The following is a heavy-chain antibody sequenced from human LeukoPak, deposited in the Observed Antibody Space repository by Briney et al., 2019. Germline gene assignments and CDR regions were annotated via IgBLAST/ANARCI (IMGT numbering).Heavy chain of an antibody. CDR3: ARDNGWSADF. V-gene: IGHV3-7*03. Sequence: GGSLRLSCAASGFTFSDYYMSWIRQAPGKGLEWVANIKQDGSAKPYVDSVKGRFTISRDNAKNSLFLQMNSLRAEDTAVYYCARDNGWSADFWGQGTLVTVSS. CDR2: IKQDGSAK. J-gene: IGHJ4*02. CDR1: GFTFSDYY. D-gene: IGHD2-15*01.